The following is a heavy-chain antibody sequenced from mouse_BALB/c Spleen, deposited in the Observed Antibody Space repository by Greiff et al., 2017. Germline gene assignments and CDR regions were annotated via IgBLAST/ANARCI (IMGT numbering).Heavy chain of an antibody. J-gene: IGHJ4*01. D-gene: IGHD1-1*01. V-gene: IGHV1-67*01. Sequence: QVHVKQSGPELVRPGVSVKISCKGSGYTFTDYAMHWVKQSHAKSLEWIGVISTYYGNTNYNQKFKGKATMTVDKSSSTAYMELARLTSEDSAIYYCARKHYGSSGYAMDYWGQGTSVTVSS. CDR1: GYTFTDYA. CDR2: ISTYYGNT. CDR3: ARKHYGSSGYAMDY.